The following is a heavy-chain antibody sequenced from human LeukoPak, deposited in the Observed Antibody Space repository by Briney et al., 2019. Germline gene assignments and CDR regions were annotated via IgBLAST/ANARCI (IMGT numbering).Heavy chain of an antibody. J-gene: IGHJ3*02. D-gene: IGHD1-26*01. Sequence: GGALRLSCLDSGFSFSTYWMSWVRQAPGKGLEGVAHVKQDGRDKYYADSVKGRFTISRDNDKKSLYLQMNSLRAEDTAVYFCASGPRWVGAAWAHSFDIWGQGTTVTVSS. CDR1: GFSFSTYW. CDR2: VKQDGRDK. CDR3: ASGPRWVGAAWAHSFDI. V-gene: IGHV3-7*01.